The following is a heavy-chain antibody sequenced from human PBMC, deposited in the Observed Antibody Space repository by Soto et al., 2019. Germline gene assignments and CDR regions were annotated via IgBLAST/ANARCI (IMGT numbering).Heavy chain of an antibody. D-gene: IGHD6-19*01. Sequence: GGSLRLSCAASGLTFEDYAMHWVRQAPGKGLEWVSGISWNSGSIGYADSVKGRFTISRDNAKNSVYLQMNSLRAEDTALYYCAKDIRVHSSGWCDAFDIWGQGTMVTVSS. V-gene: IGHV3-9*01. J-gene: IGHJ3*02. CDR2: ISWNSGSI. CDR1: GLTFEDYA. CDR3: AKDIRVHSSGWCDAFDI.